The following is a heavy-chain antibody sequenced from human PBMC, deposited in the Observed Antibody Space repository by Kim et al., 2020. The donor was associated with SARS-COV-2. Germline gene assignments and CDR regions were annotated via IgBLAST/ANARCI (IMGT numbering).Heavy chain of an antibody. Sequence: SQTLSLTCAISGDSVSSNSAAWNWIRQSPSRGLEWLGRTYYRSKWYNDYAVSVKSRITINPDTSKNQFSLQLNSVTPEDTAVYYCARLEGHSSSPDYWYFDLWGRGTLVTVSS. CDR3: ARLEGHSSSPDYWYFDL. D-gene: IGHD6-6*01. V-gene: IGHV6-1*01. J-gene: IGHJ2*01. CDR2: TYYRSKWYN. CDR1: GDSVSSNSAA.